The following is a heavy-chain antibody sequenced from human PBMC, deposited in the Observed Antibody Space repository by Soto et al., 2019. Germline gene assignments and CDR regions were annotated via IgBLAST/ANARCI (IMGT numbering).Heavy chain of an antibody. D-gene: IGHD3-3*01. CDR1: GGSISSSSYY. J-gene: IGHJ6*03. CDR2: IYYSGST. V-gene: IGHV4-39*01. CDR3: GRPVYDFANMTV. Sequence: SETLSLTCTVSGGSISSSSYYWGWIRQPPGKGLEWIGSIYYSGSTYYNPSLKSRVTISVDTSKNQFTLKLSSVTAADMAVYYCGRPVYDFANMTVGAKRTTVPVSS.